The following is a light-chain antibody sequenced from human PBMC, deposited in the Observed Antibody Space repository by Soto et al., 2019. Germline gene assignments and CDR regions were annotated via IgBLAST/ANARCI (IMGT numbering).Light chain of an antibody. Sequence: HSVLTQPASVSGSPGQSITISCTGTSSDVGGYNYVSWYQQHPGKAPKLMIYDVSNRPSGVSNRFSGSKSGNTASLTISGLQAEDEADYSCSSYTSSSTYVFGSGTKVTVL. CDR3: SSYTSSSTYV. J-gene: IGLJ1*01. CDR1: SSDVGGYNY. CDR2: DVS. V-gene: IGLV2-14*01.